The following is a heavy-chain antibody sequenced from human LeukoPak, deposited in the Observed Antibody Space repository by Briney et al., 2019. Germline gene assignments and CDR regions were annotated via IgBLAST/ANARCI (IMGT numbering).Heavy chain of an antibody. V-gene: IGHV3-15*01. CDR3: TSDRELLYYYYFDY. CDR2: IKNNTDSGTK. D-gene: IGHD3-10*01. Sequence: ETLSLTCTASGFTGSCYSLNWIRQAPGQGLEWVGRIKNNTDSGTKDYPAPVKGRFTISRDDSKNTLYLQMNSLKTEDTAVYYCTSDRELLYYYYFDYWGQGTLVTVSS. CDR1: GFTGSCYS. J-gene: IGHJ4*02.